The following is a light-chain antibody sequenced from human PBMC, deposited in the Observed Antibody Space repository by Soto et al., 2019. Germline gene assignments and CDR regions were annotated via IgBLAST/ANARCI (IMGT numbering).Light chain of an antibody. CDR1: NIGSKS. CDR2: YDS. J-gene: IGLJ2*01. Sequence: SYELTQPPSVSVAQGKTARITCGGNNIGSKSVHWYQQKPGQAPVLVIYYDSDRPSGIPERFSGSNSGNTATLTISRVEAGDEADYYCQVWDSSSDHVVFGGGTKVTVL. V-gene: IGLV3-21*04. CDR3: QVWDSSSDHVV.